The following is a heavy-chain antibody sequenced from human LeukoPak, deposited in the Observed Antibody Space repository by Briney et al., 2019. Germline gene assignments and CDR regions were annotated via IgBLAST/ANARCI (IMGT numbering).Heavy chain of an antibody. J-gene: IGHJ5*02. V-gene: IGHV3-21*01. CDR3: ARARKPYITSAWFDP. D-gene: IGHD1-14*01. Sequence: PGGSLRLSCSASGFTFSSYSMKWVRQAPGRGLEWVSSTSSSSSHIYSEDSVKGRFNIPRDNAKNSPTLHMTSLRAEDTAVYYCARARKPYITSAWFDPWGQGTLVTVSS. CDR2: TSSSSSHI. CDR1: GFTFSSYS.